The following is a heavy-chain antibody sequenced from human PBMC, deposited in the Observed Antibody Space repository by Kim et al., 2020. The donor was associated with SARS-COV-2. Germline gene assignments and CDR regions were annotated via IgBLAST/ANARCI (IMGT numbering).Heavy chain of an antibody. D-gene: IGHD6-13*01. V-gene: IGHV3-15*01. J-gene: IGHJ4*02. Sequence: YAAPVKGRSTISRNDSKNTLYLQMNSLKTEDTAVYYCTTGVYSSGWYPVYWGQGTLVTVSS. CDR3: TTGVYSSGWYPVY.